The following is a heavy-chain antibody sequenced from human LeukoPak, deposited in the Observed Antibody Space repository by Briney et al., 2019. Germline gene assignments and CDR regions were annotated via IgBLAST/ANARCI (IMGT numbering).Heavy chain of an antibody. CDR3: ARAPGYIDF. J-gene: IGHJ4*02. CDR1: GFTFSRSN. CDR2: INTGSNTI. D-gene: IGHD2-8*02. V-gene: IGHV3-48*04. Sequence: SGGSLRLSCAASGFTFSRSNMDWVRQAPGKGLEWVSYINTGSNTIYYADSVKGRFTISRDNAANSLYLQMNSLRVEDTAVYYCARAPGYIDFWGQGTLVTVSS.